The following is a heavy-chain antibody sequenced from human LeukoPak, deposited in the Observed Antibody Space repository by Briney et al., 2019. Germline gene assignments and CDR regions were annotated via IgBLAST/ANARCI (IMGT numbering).Heavy chain of an antibody. D-gene: IGHD6-13*01. J-gene: IGHJ4*02. CDR1: GYSVGTGYY. CDR3: ARAGSSWSLFDY. V-gene: IGHV4-38-2*02. CDR2: IYHSGST. Sequence: PSETLSLTCTVSGYSVGTGYYWGWIRQPPGKGLEWIGSIYHSGSTSYNPSLKSRVTISVDTSKNLFSLKLNSVTAADTAVYYCARAGSSWSLFDYWGQGTLVTVSS.